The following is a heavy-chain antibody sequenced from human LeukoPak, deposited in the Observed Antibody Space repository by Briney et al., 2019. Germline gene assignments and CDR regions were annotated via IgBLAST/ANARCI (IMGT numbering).Heavy chain of an antibody. CDR3: AKDHLPGIVVADRDY. J-gene: IGHJ4*02. V-gene: IGHV3-23*01. Sequence: GGSLRLSCAASGFTFSNYAMSWVRQAPGKGLEWVSAISGSGGSTYYADSVKGRFTISRDNSKNTLYLQMNSLRAEDTAVYYCAKDHLPGIVVADRDYWGQGTLVTVSS. CDR1: GFTFSNYA. CDR2: ISGSGGST. D-gene: IGHD6-19*01.